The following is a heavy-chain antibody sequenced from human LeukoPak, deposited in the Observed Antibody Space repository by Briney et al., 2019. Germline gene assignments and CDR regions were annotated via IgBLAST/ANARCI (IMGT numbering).Heavy chain of an antibody. Sequence: KPSETLSLTCTVSGDSSTSRSYYWAWIRQSPGRGLEWIGSIHYSGSSYYNPSLKSRVTRSLDTSKNQFSLKLSSVTAADTAVYYCARVIYDAFDIWGQGTMVTVSS. CDR3: ARVIYDAFDI. CDR2: IHYSGSS. J-gene: IGHJ3*02. V-gene: IGHV4-39*07. D-gene: IGHD3-16*02. CDR1: GDSSTSRSYY.